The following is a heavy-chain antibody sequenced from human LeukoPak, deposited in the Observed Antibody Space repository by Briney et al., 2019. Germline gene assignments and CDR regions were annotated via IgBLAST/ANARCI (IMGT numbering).Heavy chain of an antibody. J-gene: IGHJ5*02. CDR3: ARLSPTYYYDSSGPFDP. Sequence: GGSLRLSCAASGFTFSDYYMSWIRRAPGKGLEWVSYISSSGSTIYYADSVKGRFTISRDNAKNSLYLQMNSLRAEDTAVYYCARLSPTYYYDSSGPFDPWGQGTLVTVS. CDR1: GFTFSDYY. V-gene: IGHV3-11*01. CDR2: ISSSGSTI. D-gene: IGHD3-22*01.